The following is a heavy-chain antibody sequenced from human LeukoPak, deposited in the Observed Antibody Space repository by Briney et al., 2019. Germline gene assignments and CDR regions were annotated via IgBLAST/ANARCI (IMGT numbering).Heavy chain of an antibody. CDR3: TSYDRDYYYYYYMDV. CDR2: IRSKANSYAT. V-gene: IGHV3-73*01. J-gene: IGHJ6*03. Sequence: PGGSLRLSCAASGFTFSGSAMHWVRQASGKGLEWVGRIRSKANSYATAYAASVKGRFTISRDDSKNTAYLQMNSLKTEDTAVYYCTSYDRDYYYYYYMDVWGKGTTVTVSS. D-gene: IGHD5-12*01. CDR1: GFTFSGSA.